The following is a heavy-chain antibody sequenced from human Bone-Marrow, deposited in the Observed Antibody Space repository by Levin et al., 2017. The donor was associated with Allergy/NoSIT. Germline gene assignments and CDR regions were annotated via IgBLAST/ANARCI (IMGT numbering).Heavy chain of an antibody. V-gene: IGHV3-21*01. D-gene: IGHD5-12*01. CDR3: ARGLEYSGLP. Sequence: ASVKVSCAASGFTFSSYTMNWVRQAPGKGLDWVSSITSSSSYIYYADSVKGRFTISRDNANNSLYLQMNSLRVEDTAMYYCARGLEYSGLPWGQGTLVTVSS. CDR2: ITSSSSYI. J-gene: IGHJ5*02. CDR1: GFTFSSYT.